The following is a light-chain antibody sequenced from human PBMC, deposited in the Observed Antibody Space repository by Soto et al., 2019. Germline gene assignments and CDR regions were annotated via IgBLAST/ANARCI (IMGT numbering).Light chain of an antibody. V-gene: IGLV2-14*01. J-gene: IGLJ1*01. CDR3: SSYTSISTYV. CDR2: EVS. Sequence: QSALTQPASVSGSLGQSITISCTGTSSDVGGYNYVSWYQQHPGKAPKVIIYEVSNRPSGVSNRFSGSKSGNTASLTISGLQPEDEADYYCSSYTSISTYVFGTGTQLTVL. CDR1: SSDVGGYNY.